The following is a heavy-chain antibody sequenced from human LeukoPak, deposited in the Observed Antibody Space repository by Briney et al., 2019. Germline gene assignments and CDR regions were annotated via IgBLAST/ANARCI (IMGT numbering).Heavy chain of an antibody. J-gene: IGHJ5*02. CDR3: ARDILPAADPNWFDP. CDR1: GGSISSGGYS. V-gene: IGHV4-30-4*07. D-gene: IGHD2-2*01. Sequence: PSETLSLTCAVSGGSISSGGYSWSWIRQPPGKGLEWIGYIYYSGSTYYNPSLKSRVTISVDTSKNQFSLKLSSVTAADTAVYYCARDILPAADPNWFDPWGQGTLVTVSS. CDR2: IYYSGST.